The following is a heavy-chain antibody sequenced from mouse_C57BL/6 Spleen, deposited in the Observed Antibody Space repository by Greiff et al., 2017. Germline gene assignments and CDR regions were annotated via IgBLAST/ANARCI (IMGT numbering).Heavy chain of an antibody. CDR1: GFNIKDDY. J-gene: IGHJ3*01. Sequence: VQLQQSGAELVRPGASVKLSCTASGFNIKDDYMHWVKQRPEQGLEWIGWIDPENGDTEYASKFQGKATITADTSSNTAYLQLSSLTSEDTAVYYCTTTGMVFAYWGQGTLVTVSA. CDR2: IDPENGDT. V-gene: IGHV14-4*01. CDR3: TTTGMVFAY. D-gene: IGHD4-1*01.